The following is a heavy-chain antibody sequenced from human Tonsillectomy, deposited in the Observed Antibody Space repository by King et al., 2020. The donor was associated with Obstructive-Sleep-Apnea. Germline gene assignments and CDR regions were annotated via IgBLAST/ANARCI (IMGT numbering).Heavy chain of an antibody. CDR3: ARDGGLYCSGGSCSLAPADY. J-gene: IGHJ4*02. V-gene: IGHV3-48*04. CDR1: GFTFSSYS. Sequence: VQLVESGGGLVQPGGSLRLSCAASGFTFSSYSMNWVRQAPGKGLEWVSYISSSSSTIYYADSVKGRFTISRDNAKNSLYLQMNSLRAEDTAVYYCARDGGLYCSGGSCSLAPADYWGQGTLVTVSS. CDR2: ISSSSSTI. D-gene: IGHD2-15*01.